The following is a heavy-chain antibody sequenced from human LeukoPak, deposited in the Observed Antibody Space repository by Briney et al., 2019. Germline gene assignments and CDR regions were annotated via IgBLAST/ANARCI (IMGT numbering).Heavy chain of an antibody. J-gene: IGHJ4*02. V-gene: IGHV4-34*01. D-gene: IGHD6-19*01. CDR2: INHSGST. Sequence: PSETLSLTCAVYGGSFSGYYWSWIRQPPGKGLEWIGEINHSGSTNYNPSLKSRVTISVDTSKNQFSLKLSSVTAADTAVYYCASPRRPYSSGWNDGTPGDYWGQGTLVTVSS. CDR1: GGSFSGYY. CDR3: ASPRRPYSSGWNDGTPGDY.